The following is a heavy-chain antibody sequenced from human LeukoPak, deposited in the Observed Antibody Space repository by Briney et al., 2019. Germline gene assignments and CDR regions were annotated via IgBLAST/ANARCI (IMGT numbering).Heavy chain of an antibody. CDR3: ATDHPMYGSGIHY. D-gene: IGHD3-10*01. V-gene: IGHV1-24*01. CDR1: GYTLTGLS. CDR2: FDPEDGET. Sequence: ASVKVSCKVSGYTLTGLSIQWVRQAPGKGLEWMGGFDPEDGETIYAQRFQGRVTMTEDTSTDTAYMELSSLRSGDTAVYYCATDHPMYGSGIHYWGQGTLVTVSS. J-gene: IGHJ4*02.